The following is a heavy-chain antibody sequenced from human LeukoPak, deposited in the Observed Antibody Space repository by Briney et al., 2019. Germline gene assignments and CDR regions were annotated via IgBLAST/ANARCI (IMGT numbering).Heavy chain of an antibody. CDR2: ISPTGSTT. CDR1: GFSFSGHW. V-gene: IGHV3-74*01. Sequence: QPGGSLRLSCTASGFSFSGHWMHWARQLPGKGLVWVSRISPTGSTTSYADSVKGRCTVSRDNAKNTLYLQVNNLRAEDTAVYYCARGPNSNWSGLDFWGQGTLLTVSS. D-gene: IGHD6-6*01. CDR3: ARGPNSNWSGLDF. J-gene: IGHJ4*02.